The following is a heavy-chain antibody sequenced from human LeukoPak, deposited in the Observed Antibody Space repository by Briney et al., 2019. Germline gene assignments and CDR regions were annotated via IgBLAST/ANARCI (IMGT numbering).Heavy chain of an antibody. V-gene: IGHV1-24*01. D-gene: IGHD3-10*01. CDR3: ATDTNVWYYYGSGSWDAFDI. CDR2: FDPEDGET. CDR1: GYTLTELS. J-gene: IGHJ3*02. Sequence: ASVKVSCKVSGYTLTELSMHWVRQAPGKGLEWMGGFDPEDGETIYAQKFQGRVTMTEDTSTDTAYMELSSLRSEDTAVYYCATDTNVWYYYGSGSWDAFDIWGQGTMVTVSS.